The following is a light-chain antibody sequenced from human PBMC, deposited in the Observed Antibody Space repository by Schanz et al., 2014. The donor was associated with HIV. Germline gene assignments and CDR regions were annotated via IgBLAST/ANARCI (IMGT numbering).Light chain of an antibody. Sequence: EIVLTQSPGTLSLSPGERATLSCRVSQSVSSSYLAWYQQKPGQAPRLLIYDASNRANGIPARFGGSGSGTDFTLTISSLEPEDFAVYYCQQRSKGYTFGQGTKLEIK. CDR1: QSVSSSY. CDR2: DAS. J-gene: IGKJ2*01. V-gene: IGKV3D-20*02. CDR3: QQRSKGYT.